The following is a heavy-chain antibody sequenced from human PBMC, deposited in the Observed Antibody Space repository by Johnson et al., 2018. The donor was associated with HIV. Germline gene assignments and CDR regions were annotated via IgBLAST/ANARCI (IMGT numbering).Heavy chain of an antibody. D-gene: IGHD1-26*01. CDR2: ISYDGSNK. V-gene: IGHV3-30-3*01. CDR1: GFTFSSYA. Sequence: QVQLVESGGGVVQPGRSLRLSCAASGFTFSSYAMHWVRQAPGKGLEWVAVISYDGSNKYYEDSVKGRFTISRDNSKNTLYLQMNSLRAEDTAVYYCARDKVDDAFDIWGQGSMVTVSS. J-gene: IGHJ3*02. CDR3: ARDKVDDAFDI.